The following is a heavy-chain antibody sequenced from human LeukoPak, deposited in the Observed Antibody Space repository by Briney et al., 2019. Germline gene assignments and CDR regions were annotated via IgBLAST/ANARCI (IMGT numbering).Heavy chain of an antibody. Sequence: SETLSLTCTVSGGSISSYYWSWIRQPPGKGLEWIGYIYYSGSTNYNPSLKSRVAISVDTSKNQFSLKLSSVTAADTAVYYCAGTQYSSSAGYYYYMDVWGKGTTVTVSS. J-gene: IGHJ6*03. D-gene: IGHD6-6*01. CDR2: IYYSGST. CDR3: AGTQYSSSAGYYYYMDV. CDR1: GGSISSYY. V-gene: IGHV4-59*01.